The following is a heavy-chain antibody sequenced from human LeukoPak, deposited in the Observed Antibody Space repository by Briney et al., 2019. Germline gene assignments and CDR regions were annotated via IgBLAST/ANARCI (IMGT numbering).Heavy chain of an antibody. CDR1: GFTFSNFE. V-gene: IGHV3-48*03. D-gene: IGHD5-18*01. J-gene: IGHJ4*02. CDR2: ISTGGSII. Sequence: GGSLRLSCAASGFTFSNFEMNWVRQAPGKGLEWVSYISTGGSIIHYADSVKGRFTISRDNAKNSLYPEMNSLRAEDTAIYYCARERYSGYYFDCWGQGTLVTVSS. CDR3: ARERYSGYYFDC.